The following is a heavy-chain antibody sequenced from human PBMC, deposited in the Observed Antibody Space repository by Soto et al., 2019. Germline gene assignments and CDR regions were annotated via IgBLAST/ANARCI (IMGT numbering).Heavy chain of an antibody. CDR3: ASGSGAEDGMDV. D-gene: IGHD3-3*01. J-gene: IGHJ6*02. Sequence: QVQLVQSGAEVKKPGSSVKVSCKASGGTFSSYTISWVRQAPGQGLEWMGRIIPILGIANYAQKFQGRVTITADKSTSTAYMELSSLRSEDTAVYYCASGSGAEDGMDVWGQGTTVTVSS. CDR1: GGTFSSYT. V-gene: IGHV1-69*02. CDR2: IIPILGIA.